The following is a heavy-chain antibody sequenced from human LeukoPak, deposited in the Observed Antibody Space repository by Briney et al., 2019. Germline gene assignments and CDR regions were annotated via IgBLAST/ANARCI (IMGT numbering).Heavy chain of an antibody. CDR1: GGTFSSYA. D-gene: IGHD2-2*01. J-gene: IGHJ6*03. V-gene: IGHV1-69*05. Sequence: SVKVSCKASGGTFSSYAISWVRQAPGQGLEWMGRIIPIFGTANYAQKFQGRVTITTDESTSTAYMELSSLRSEDTAVYYRARGRCSSTSCYLNYYYYMDVWGKGTTVTVSS. CDR3: ARGRCSSTSCYLNYYYYMDV. CDR2: IIPIFGTA.